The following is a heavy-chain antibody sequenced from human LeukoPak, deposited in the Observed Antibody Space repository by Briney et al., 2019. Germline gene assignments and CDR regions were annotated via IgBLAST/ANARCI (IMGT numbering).Heavy chain of an antibody. CDR1: VGSISSYD. CDR3: ASLYSGSYDTGSFDYFNY. CDR2: MYYSWST. J-gene: IGHJ4*02. V-gene: IGHV4-59*01. D-gene: IGHD1-26*01. Sequence: PSETLSLTCTVSVGSISSYDGSWIRQPPGKGLEWIGYMYYSWSTNYNTSLKSRVTISVDTSKNQFSLKLSSVTAADTAVYYCASLYSGSYDTGSFDYFNYWGQGTLVTVSS.